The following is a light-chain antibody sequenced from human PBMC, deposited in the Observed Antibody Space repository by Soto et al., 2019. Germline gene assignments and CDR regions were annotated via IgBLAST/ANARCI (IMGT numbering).Light chain of an antibody. CDR3: SSYTSSNTPYV. CDR1: SSDVGAYNF. J-gene: IGLJ1*01. V-gene: IGLV2-14*01. Sequence: QSVLTQPASVSGSPGQSITISCTGSSSDVGAYNFVSWYQHHPGKAPKLILYEVTTRPSGVSSRFSGSKSSNTASLTISGLQADDEADYYCSSYTSSNTPYVFGTGTKVTVL. CDR2: EVT.